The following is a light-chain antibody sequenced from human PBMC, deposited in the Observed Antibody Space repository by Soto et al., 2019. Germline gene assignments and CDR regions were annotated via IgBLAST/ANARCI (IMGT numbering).Light chain of an antibody. CDR2: AAS. Sequence: AITMTQSPSSLSASVGDRVPIXCRASQGIRNDLGWYQQKPGKAPKLLIYAASSLQSGVPSRFSGSGSGTDFTLTISSLQPEDFATYYCLQDYNYPLTFGQGTRLEIK. V-gene: IGKV1-6*01. CDR1: QGIRND. CDR3: LQDYNYPLT. J-gene: IGKJ5*01.